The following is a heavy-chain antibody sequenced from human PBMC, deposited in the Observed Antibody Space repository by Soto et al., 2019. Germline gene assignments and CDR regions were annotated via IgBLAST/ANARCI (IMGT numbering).Heavy chain of an antibody. J-gene: IGHJ4*02. CDR3: ARTSGYAFDY. CDR2: INSNGGST. Sequence: PGGSLRLSCAASGFTFSSYAMHWVRQAPGKGLEYVSAINSNGGSTNYANSVKGRFTISRDNSKNRLYLQMGSLRAEDMAVYYCARTSGYAFDYWGQGTLVTVAS. V-gene: IGHV3-64*01. D-gene: IGHD5-12*01. CDR1: GFTFSSYA.